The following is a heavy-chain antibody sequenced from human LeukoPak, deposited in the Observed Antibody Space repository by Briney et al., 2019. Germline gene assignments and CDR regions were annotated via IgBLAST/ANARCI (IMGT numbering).Heavy chain of an antibody. CDR1: GYTFTGYY. D-gene: IGHD3-10*01. J-gene: IGHJ4*02. CDR3: AREGAVRGRSPMGFTHY. V-gene: IGHV1-2*06. Sequence: ASVKVSCKASGYTFTGYYMHWVRQAPGQGLEWMGRINPNSGGTNYAQKFQGRVTMTRDTSISTAYVELSRLRSDDTAVYYCAREGAVRGRSPMGFTHYWGQGTLVTVSS. CDR2: INPNSGGT.